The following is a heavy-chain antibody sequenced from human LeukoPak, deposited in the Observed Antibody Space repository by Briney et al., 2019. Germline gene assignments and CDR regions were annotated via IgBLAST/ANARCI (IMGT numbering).Heavy chain of an antibody. V-gene: IGHV3-23*01. J-gene: IGHJ4*02. CDR2: ISGSGGST. Sequence: GGSLRLSCAASGFTFSSYAMSWVRQAPGKGLEWVSAISGSGGSTYYADSVKGRFTISRGNSKNTLYLQMNSLRAEDTAVYYCAKYGYYGSGRHFDYWGQGTLVTVSS. D-gene: IGHD3-10*01. CDR1: GFTFSSYA. CDR3: AKYGYYGSGRHFDY.